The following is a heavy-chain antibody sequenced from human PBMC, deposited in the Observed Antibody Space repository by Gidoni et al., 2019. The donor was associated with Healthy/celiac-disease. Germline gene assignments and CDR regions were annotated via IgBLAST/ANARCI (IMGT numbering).Heavy chain of an antibody. D-gene: IGHD6-13*01. CDR3: ARGRRSQQLANFDY. J-gene: IGHJ4*02. CDR2: INPNSGGT. Sequence: QVQLVQSGAEVKKPGASGKVSCKASGDTFTGDYMHWVRQTPGQGLEWMGWINPNSGGTNYAQKFQGRVTMTRDTSISTAYMELSRLRSDDTAVYYCARGRRSQQLANFDYWGQGTLVTVSS. V-gene: IGHV1-2*02. CDR1: GDTFTGDY.